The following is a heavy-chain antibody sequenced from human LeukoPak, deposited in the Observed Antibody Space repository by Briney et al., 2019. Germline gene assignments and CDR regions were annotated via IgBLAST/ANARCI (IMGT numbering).Heavy chain of an antibody. CDR3: ARGGVMVAGTPYYYDGMDV. D-gene: IGHD2-8*01. Sequence: SETLSLTCTVSVGSISRYYWSWLRQPPGKGLVWLGYIYSSGSTNNNPSLKSRVSISVDTSKNQFSLKLSSVTAADTAVYYCARGGVMVAGTPYYYDGMDVWGQGTTVTVSS. CDR1: VGSISRYY. J-gene: IGHJ6*02. CDR2: IYSSGST. V-gene: IGHV4-59*01.